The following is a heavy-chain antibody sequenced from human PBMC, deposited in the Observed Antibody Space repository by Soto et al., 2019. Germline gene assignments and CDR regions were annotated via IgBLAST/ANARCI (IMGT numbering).Heavy chain of an antibody. CDR2: IYYSGST. Sequence: QVQLQESGPGLVKPSETLSLTCTVSGGSISSYYWSWIRQPPGKGLEWIGYIYYSGSTNYNPSLKSRGTISVDTAKNPIALTLSSVPAADTAVYYCARRYGGTFDYWGQGTLVTVSS. D-gene: IGHD2-15*01. J-gene: IGHJ4*02. CDR1: GGSISSYY. V-gene: IGHV4-59*12. CDR3: ARRYGGTFDY.